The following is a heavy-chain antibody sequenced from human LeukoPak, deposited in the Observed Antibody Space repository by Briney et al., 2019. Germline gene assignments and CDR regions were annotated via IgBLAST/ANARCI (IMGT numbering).Heavy chain of an antibody. CDR3: AREARVVGKPFDY. J-gene: IGHJ4*02. Sequence: SEILSLTCTVSGGSISSGDYYWSWIRQPPGKGLEWIGYIYYSGSTYYNPSLKSRVTISVDTSKNQFSLKLSSVTAADTAVYYCAREARVVGKPFDYWGQGTLVTVSS. D-gene: IGHD2-2*01. V-gene: IGHV4-30-4*01. CDR1: GGSISSGDYY. CDR2: IYYSGST.